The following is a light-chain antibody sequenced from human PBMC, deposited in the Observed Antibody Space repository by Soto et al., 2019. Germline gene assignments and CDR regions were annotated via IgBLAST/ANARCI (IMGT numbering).Light chain of an antibody. V-gene: IGKV2-28*01. Sequence: DIVMTQSPLSLPVTPGEPASISCRSSQSLLHSNGYNYLDWYLQKPGQSPPLLIYLGSNRASGVPDRFSGSGSGTDCTLKISRVEAEDVGVYYCMQALQTPYTFGQWTKLEIK. J-gene: IGKJ2*01. CDR1: QSLLHSNGYNY. CDR2: LGS. CDR3: MQALQTPYT.